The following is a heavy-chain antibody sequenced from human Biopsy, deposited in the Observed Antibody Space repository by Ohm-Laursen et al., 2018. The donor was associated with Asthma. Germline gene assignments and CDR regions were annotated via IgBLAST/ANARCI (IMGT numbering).Heavy chain of an antibody. J-gene: IGHJ4*02. CDR1: GFDFSQSG. CDR2: IWYDGSNT. Sequence: SLRLSCAASGFDFSQSGMHWVRQAPGKGLEWVAIIWYDGSNTYYADSVKGRFTISRDDSKNTLYLQMNSLRPDDTAVYYCARDVMEWYLPAFDFWGQGTLVTVSS. CDR3: ARDVMEWYLPAFDF. V-gene: IGHV3-33*08. D-gene: IGHD3-3*01.